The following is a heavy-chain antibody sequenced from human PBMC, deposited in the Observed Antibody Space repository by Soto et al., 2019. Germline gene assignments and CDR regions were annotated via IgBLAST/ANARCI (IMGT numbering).Heavy chain of an antibody. Sequence: SETLSLTCSVSGGSISYNSYYWGWIRQPPGKGLEWVGGIFYTGTTYYSPSLKDRVTISVDTSKNSFSLNLTSVTAADTAVYFRARLVVVAPVANAWGQGTLVTVSS. J-gene: IGHJ5*02. D-gene: IGHD2-2*01. V-gene: IGHV4-39*02. CDR1: GGSISYNSYY. CDR2: IFYTGTT. CDR3: ARLVVVAPVANA.